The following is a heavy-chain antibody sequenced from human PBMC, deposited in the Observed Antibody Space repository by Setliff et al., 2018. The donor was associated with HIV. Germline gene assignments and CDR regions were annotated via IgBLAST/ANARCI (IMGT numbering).Heavy chain of an antibody. J-gene: IGHJ6*03. D-gene: IGHD6-19*01. V-gene: IGHV4-34*01. Sequence: SETLSLTCAVYVGSFSGYYWTWIRQPPGKGLEWIGEITHRGSPNYNPSLETRVTISVDTAKNQFSLKLSSVTAADTAVYYCAKGVAGLQYYYYYMDVWGKGTTVTV. CDR3: AKGVAGLQYYYYYMDV. CDR2: ITHRGSP. CDR1: VGSFSGYY.